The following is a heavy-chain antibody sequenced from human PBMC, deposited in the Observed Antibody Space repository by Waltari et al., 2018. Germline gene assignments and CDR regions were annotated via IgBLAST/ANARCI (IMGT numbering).Heavy chain of an antibody. D-gene: IGHD3-10*01. CDR2: INPSGGST. CDR1: GYTFTSYY. CDR3: ARDRSYYYGSGSFGAFDI. V-gene: IGHV1-46*01. Sequence: QVQLVQSGAEVKKPGASVKVSCKASGYTFTSYYMHWVRQAPGQGLEWMGIINPSGGSTSYAQKFQGRVTMTRDTSTSTVYMELSSLRSEDTAVYYCARDRSYYYGSGSFGAFDIWGQGTMVTVSS. J-gene: IGHJ3*02.